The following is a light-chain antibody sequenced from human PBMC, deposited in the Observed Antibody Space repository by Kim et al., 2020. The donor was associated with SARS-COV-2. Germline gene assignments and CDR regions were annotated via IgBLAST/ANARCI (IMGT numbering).Light chain of an antibody. Sequence: VTPGQTASITCSGDRLGNEYVCGYQQKPGQSPVVVIYQDTQRPSGIPERFSGSNSGNTATLTISGTQAMDEADYYCQAWDSTTTVFGGGTQLTVL. J-gene: IGLJ2*01. V-gene: IGLV3-1*01. CDR2: QDT. CDR1: RLGNEY. CDR3: QAWDSTTTV.